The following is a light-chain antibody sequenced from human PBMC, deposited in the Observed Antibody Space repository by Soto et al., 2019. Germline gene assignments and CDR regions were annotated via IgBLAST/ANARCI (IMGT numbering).Light chain of an antibody. CDR3: QQYNNWPWT. V-gene: IGKV3-15*01. CDR2: GAS. CDR1: QSVSSN. Sequence: ERVMTQSLATLSVSPGERATLSCRASQSVSSNLAWYQQKPGQAPRLLIYGASTRATGIPARFSGSGSGTEFTLTISSLQSEDFAVYYCQQYNNWPWTFGQGTKVEIK. J-gene: IGKJ1*01.